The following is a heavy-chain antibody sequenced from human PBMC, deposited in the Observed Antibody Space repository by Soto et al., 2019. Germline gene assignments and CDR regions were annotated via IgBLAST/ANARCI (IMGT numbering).Heavy chain of an antibody. CDR3: AKDPHGGNSF. CDR1: GLTFRSYG. J-gene: IGHJ4*02. Sequence: PGGSLRLCCAASGLTFRSYGMHWVRQAPGKGLEWVALIWCDEGTEYYADSVKGRFTISRDNSKNTLYLQMNSLRAEDTAVYYCAKDPHGGNSFWGQGTLVTVSS. V-gene: IGHV3-33*06. D-gene: IGHD2-21*02. CDR2: IWCDEGTE.